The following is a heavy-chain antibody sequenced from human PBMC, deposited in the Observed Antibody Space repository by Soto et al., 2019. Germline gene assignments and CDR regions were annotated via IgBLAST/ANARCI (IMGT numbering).Heavy chain of an antibody. D-gene: IGHD3-10*01. CDR3: ARARYYGSGSYYFDY. CDR1: GGTFSSYA. V-gene: IGHV1-69*01. Sequence: QVQLVQSGAEVKKPGSSVKVSCKASGGTFSSYAISWVRQAPGQGLEWMGGIIPIFGTANYAQKFQGRVTITADESTSTAYMELSSPRSEDTAVYYCARARYYGSGSYYFDYWGQGTLVTVSS. CDR2: IIPIFGTA. J-gene: IGHJ4*02.